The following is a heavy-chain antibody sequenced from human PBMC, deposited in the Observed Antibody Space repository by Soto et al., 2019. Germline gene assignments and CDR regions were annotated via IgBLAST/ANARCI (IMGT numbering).Heavy chain of an antibody. CDR3: ARVPGP. CDR1: GGSISSGGYY. J-gene: IGHJ6*02. V-gene: IGHV4-31*03. Sequence: ASETLSLTCTVSGGSISSGGYYWSWVRQHPGEALEWIGYISYSGSTYYNPSLESRVTISVDRSKNQFSLKLSSVTDADTALYYCARVPGPWGQGTTVTVSS. CDR2: ISYSGST.